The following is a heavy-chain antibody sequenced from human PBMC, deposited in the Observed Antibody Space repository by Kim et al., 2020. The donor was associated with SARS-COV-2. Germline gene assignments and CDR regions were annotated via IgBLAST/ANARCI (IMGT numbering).Heavy chain of an antibody. Sequence: KDYQSSVQSRITINPDTSKNQFSLQLNSVTPEDTAIYYCARLVGGSSDYWGQGTLVTVSS. D-gene: IGHD2-8*02. V-gene: IGHV6-1*01. CDR3: ARLVGGSSDY. J-gene: IGHJ4*02. CDR2: K.